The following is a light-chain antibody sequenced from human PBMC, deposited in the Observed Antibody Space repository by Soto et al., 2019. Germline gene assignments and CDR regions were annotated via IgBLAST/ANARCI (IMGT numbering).Light chain of an antibody. CDR2: AAS. CDR1: QGISRS. V-gene: IGKV1D-12*01. Sequence: IQMTQSPSSVSSSVGDRVTISFHASQGISRSLAWYQQKPGKAPKLLIYAASSLQSGVPSRFSGSGFGTDFTLTISSLQPEDSAIYYCQQADTFPITFGQGTRLEIK. CDR3: QQADTFPIT. J-gene: IGKJ5*01.